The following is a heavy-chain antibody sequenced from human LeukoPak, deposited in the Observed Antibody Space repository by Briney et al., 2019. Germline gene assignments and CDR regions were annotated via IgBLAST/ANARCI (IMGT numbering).Heavy chain of an antibody. CDR1: GGSITQTNY. Sequence: SETLSLTCDVSGGSITQTNYWTWVRQPPGKGLEWIGEVNLQGGTNYNPSLLRRVAISVDTSANHVSLQMTSVTAADTAVYYCARHPLHGSYYSGSYDYWGQGTLVTVSS. J-gene: IGHJ4*02. V-gene: IGHV4-4*02. CDR3: ARHPLHGSYYSGSYDY. CDR2: VNLQGGT. D-gene: IGHD1-26*01.